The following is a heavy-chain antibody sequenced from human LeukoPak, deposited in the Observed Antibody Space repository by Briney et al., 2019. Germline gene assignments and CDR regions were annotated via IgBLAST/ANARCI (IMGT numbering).Heavy chain of an antibody. CDR3: ARLMFFYCSGGSCYYAFDI. CDR1: GGSISSYY. CDR2: IYYSGST. Sequence: SETLSLTCTVSGGSISSYYWSWIRQPPGKGLEWIGYIYYSGSTNYNPSLKSRVTISVDTSKNQFSLQLSSVTAADTAVYYCARLMFFYCSGGSCYYAFDIWGQGTMVTVSS. D-gene: IGHD2-15*01. J-gene: IGHJ3*02. V-gene: IGHV4-59*08.